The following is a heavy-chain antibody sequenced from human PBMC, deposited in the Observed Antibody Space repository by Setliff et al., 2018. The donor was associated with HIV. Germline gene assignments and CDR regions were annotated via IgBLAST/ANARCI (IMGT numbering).Heavy chain of an antibody. CDR3: VRDHRPSNNNWHHWFDP. J-gene: IGHJ5*02. CDR1: GFTFSTSE. V-gene: IGHV3-48*03. Sequence: RLSCAASGFTFSTSEMNWGRQAPGKGLEWVSYISGSGSTIYYADSVKGRFTISRDNSKNSLNLQMNSLRAEDTAVYYCVRDHRPSNNNWHHWFDPWGQGTLVTVSS. CDR2: ISGSGSTI. D-gene: IGHD1-1*01.